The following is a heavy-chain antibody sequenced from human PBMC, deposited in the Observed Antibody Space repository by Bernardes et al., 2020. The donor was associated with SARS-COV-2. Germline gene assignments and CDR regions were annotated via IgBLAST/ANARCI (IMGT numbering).Heavy chain of an antibody. Sequence: SETLSLTCTVYGGYFSDSYLTWIRQPPGKGLEWICAISHSGTTKYNPSLKSRLFISLDTSKNQFPLRLSYVTAADTAVYYCARGYCSSTACSSLNWFDPWGQGTLVTVSS. CDR2: ISHSGTT. CDR1: GGYFSDSY. D-gene: IGHD2-2*01. CDR3: ARGYCSSTACSSLNWFDP. J-gene: IGHJ5*02. V-gene: IGHV4-34*01.